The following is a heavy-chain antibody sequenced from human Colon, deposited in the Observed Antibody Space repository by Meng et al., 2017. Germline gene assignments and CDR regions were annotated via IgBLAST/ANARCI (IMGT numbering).Heavy chain of an antibody. CDR3: ARDYWGSLDF. V-gene: IGHV4-61*08. D-gene: IGHD3-16*01. CDR2: ARIDYANT. J-gene: IGHJ4*02. CDR1: GASVRSPDHQ. Sequence: QVQLHGSCQGLVRPSRPPSLICAVSGASVRSPDHQWGWVRQPPGKGLEWIGYARIDYANTNYNPSLKSRVNVSLDTSKNQFSLNVRSVTAADTAVYYCARDYWGSLDFWGQGILVTVSS.